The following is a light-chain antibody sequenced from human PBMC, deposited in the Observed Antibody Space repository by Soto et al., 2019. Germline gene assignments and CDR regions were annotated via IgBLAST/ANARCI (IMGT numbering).Light chain of an antibody. CDR1: QTVRNNY. J-gene: IGKJ5*01. Sequence: EVGLTQSPGTLSLSPGERATLSCRASQTVRNNYLAWYQQKPGQAPRLLIYDASSRATGIPDRFSGGGSGTDFTLTISRLEPEDFAVYYCQQYNNWLITFGQGTRLEI. CDR2: DAS. V-gene: IGKV3D-20*02. CDR3: QQYNNWLIT.